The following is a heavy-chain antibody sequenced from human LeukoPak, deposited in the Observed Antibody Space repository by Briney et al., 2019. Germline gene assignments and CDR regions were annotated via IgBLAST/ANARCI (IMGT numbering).Heavy chain of an antibody. Sequence: PGGSLRLSCVASGFNVSNNYMSWVRQAPGKGLEWVSIIYTGGSTYYAGSVKGRFTVSRDNSKNTLYLQMNSLRAEDTAVYYCAKDRRGGSFVESDYWGQGTLVTVSS. V-gene: IGHV3-53*01. D-gene: IGHD1-26*01. CDR1: GFNVSNNY. J-gene: IGHJ4*02. CDR2: IYTGGST. CDR3: AKDRRGGSFVESDY.